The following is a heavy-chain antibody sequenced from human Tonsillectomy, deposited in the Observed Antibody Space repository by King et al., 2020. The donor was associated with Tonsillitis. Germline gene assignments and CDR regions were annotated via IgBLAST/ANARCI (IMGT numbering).Heavy chain of an antibody. V-gene: IGHV1-69*04. D-gene: IGHD2-15*01. CDR1: GGTFSSYA. Sequence: QLLQSGAEVKKPGSSVKVSCKASGGTFSSYAISWVRQAPGLGLEWMGRIIPILGIANYAQKFQGRVTITADKSTSTAYMELSSLRSEDTAVYYCAREKYCSGGSCFYYFAYWGQGTLVTVPS. CDR3: AREKYCSGGSCFYYFAY. J-gene: IGHJ4*02. CDR2: IIPILGIA.